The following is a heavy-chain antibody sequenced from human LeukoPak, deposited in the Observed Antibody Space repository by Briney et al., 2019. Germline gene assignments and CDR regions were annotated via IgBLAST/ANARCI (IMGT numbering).Heavy chain of an antibody. D-gene: IGHD3-10*01. CDR1: GYSISSGYY. J-gene: IGHJ4*02. V-gene: IGHV4-38-2*02. CDR3: ARDLAYYGSGLGY. Sequence: PSETLSLTCTVSGYSISSGYYWGWIRQPPGKGLEWIGSIYHSGSTYYNPSLKSRVTISVDTSKNQFSLKLSSVTAADTAVYYCARDLAYYGSGLGYWGQGTLVTVSS. CDR2: IYHSGST.